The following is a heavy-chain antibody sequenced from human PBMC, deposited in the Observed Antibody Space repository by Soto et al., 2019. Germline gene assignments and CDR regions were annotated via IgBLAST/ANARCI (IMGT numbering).Heavy chain of an antibody. CDR1: GGSFSGYY. V-gene: IGHV4-34*01. CDR2: INHSGST. Sequence: LSLTCAVYGGSFSGYYWSWIRQPPGKGLEWIGEINHSGSTNYNPSLKSRVTISVDTSKNQFSLKLSSVTAADTAVYYCARGPHYYYYYGMDVWGQGTTVTVYS. CDR3: ARGPHYYYYYGMDV. J-gene: IGHJ6*02.